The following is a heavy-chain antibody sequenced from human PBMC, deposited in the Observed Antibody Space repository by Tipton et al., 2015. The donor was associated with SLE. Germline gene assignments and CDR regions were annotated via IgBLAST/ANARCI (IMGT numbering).Heavy chain of an antibody. V-gene: IGHV3-7*01. J-gene: IGHJ4*02. CDR1: GFTFSNDW. D-gene: IGHD2-21*02. CDR3: ARDWVSCGDCLVDY. Sequence: SLRLSCAASGFTFSNDWMTWVRQAPGKGLEWVANIKEDGRETSYVDSVKGRFTISRDNAKEALYLQMNSLRAEDTAVYYCARDWVSCGDCLVDYWGQGTLVTVSS. CDR2: IKEDGRET.